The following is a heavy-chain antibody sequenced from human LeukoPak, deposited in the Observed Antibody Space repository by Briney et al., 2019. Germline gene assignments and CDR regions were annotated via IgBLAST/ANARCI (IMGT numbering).Heavy chain of an antibody. CDR1: GFTCSSHW. CDR2: VNSDGSST. V-gene: IGHV3-74*01. CDR3: ARDYYSSFDP. J-gene: IGHJ5*02. Sequence: GGSLRLSCAASGFTCSSHWMHWVRQAPGNGLVWVSRVNSDGSSTTYADSVKGRFTISRDNAKNTLYLQMNSLRAEDTAVYYCARDYYSSFDPWGQGTLVTVSS. D-gene: IGHD3-10*01.